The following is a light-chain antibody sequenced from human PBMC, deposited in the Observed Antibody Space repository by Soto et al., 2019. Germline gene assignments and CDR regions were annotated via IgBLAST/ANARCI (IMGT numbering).Light chain of an antibody. V-gene: IGKV1-33*01. J-gene: IGKJ5*01. CDR3: QQFDSLPIT. CDR2: DGS. CDR1: QDVANY. Sequence: DIQLTQSPSSVSASVGDRVTITCQASQDVANYLTWYQQKPGEAPKVLIYDGSTLESGVPSRFSGSGSGTDFIFTISSLQPEDLATYYCQQFDSLPITFGRGTRLEI.